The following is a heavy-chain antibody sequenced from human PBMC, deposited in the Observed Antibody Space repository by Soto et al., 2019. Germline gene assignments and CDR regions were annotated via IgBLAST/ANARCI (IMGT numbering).Heavy chain of an antibody. CDR1: GDSISTSNYY. CDR2: LFYSGGT. D-gene: IGHD4-17*01. J-gene: IGHJ4*02. V-gene: IGHV4-39*07. Sequence: QLQLQESGPGLVKPSETLSLTCSVSGDSISTSNYYWGWIRQPPGKGLEWIGHLFYSGGTYYNPSLKSRVSISVDTSKNEFALKLTSTTAADTAIYFCARRGGGDYLFDSCGQGILVTVSS. CDR3: ARRGGGDYLFDS.